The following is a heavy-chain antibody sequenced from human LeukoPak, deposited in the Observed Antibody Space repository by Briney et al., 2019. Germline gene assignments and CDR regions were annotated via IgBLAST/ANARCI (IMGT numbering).Heavy chain of an antibody. CDR1: GYTFTSYD. CDR3: ARVGVTGTSRY. J-gene: IGHJ4*02. D-gene: IGHD1-14*01. V-gene: IGHV1-8*01. CDR2: MNTNSGNT. Sequence: GASVTVSCKASGYTFTSYDINWVRQATGQGLEWMGWMNTNSGNTGSAHTFPGRGTMTRNTSICTAYIEVSSLRSEETAVYYLARVGVTGTSRYWGKGNLVTVSS.